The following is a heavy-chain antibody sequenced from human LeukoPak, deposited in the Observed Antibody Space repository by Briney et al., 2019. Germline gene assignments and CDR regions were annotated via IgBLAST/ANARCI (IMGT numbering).Heavy chain of an antibody. Sequence: GGSLRLSCAASGFTFDDYAMHWVRQAPGKGLEWVSGISWNSGSIGYADSVKGRFTISRDNAKNSLYLQMNSLRAEDTAVYYCAREWRVIRDDFWSGYYLDYFDYWGQGTLVTVSS. V-gene: IGHV3-9*01. D-gene: IGHD3-3*01. CDR1: GFTFDDYA. CDR3: AREWRVIRDDFWSGYYLDYFDY. J-gene: IGHJ4*02. CDR2: ISWNSGSI.